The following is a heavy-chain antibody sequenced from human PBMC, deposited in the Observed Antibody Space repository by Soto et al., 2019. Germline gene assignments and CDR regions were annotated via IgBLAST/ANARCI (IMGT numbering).Heavy chain of an antibody. D-gene: IGHD3-16*01. Sequence: QVQLVQSGAEVKKPGSSVKVSCKASGGTFSSYAISWVRQAPGQGLEWMGGTIPIFGTANYAQKFQGRVTITADESTIKAYMELSSLRSEDTAVYYCASPSVGWFGSYYYYGMDVWGQGTTVTVSS. J-gene: IGHJ6*02. V-gene: IGHV1-69*01. CDR2: TIPIFGTA. CDR1: GGTFSSYA. CDR3: ASPSVGWFGSYYYYGMDV.